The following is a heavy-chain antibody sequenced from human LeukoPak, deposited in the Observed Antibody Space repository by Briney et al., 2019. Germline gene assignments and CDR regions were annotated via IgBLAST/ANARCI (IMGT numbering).Heavy chain of an antibody. CDR3: ARGRLRGYSYGYGY. J-gene: IGHJ4*02. CDR1: GYSISSCYY. Sequence: SETLSLTCAVSGYSISSCYYWGWLRQPPGKGLELIGVINHSGSTNYNPSLKSRVTISVDTSKNQFSLKLNSVKAADTAVYYCARGRLRGYSYGYGYWGRGTLVTVSS. CDR2: INHSGST. V-gene: IGHV4-38-2*01. D-gene: IGHD5-18*01.